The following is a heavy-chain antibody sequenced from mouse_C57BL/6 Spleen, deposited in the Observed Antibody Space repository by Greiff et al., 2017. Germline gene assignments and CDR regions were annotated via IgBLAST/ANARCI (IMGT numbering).Heavy chain of an antibody. CDR2: IDPSDSYT. D-gene: IGHD1-1*01. J-gene: IGHJ4*01. Sequence: VQLQQPGAELVRPGTSVKLSCKASGYTFTSYWMHWVKQRPGQGLEWIGVIDPSDSYTNYNQKFKGKATLTVDTSSSTAYMQLSSLTSEDSAVYYCARVTTAMDYWGQGTSVTVSS. CDR1: GYTFTSYW. V-gene: IGHV1-59*01. CDR3: ARVTTAMDY.